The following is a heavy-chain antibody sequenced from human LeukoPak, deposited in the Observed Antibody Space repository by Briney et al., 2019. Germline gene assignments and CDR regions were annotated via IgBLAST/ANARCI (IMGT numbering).Heavy chain of an antibody. CDR2: ISGDGSTR. CDR3: ATLGVLLTYATLYF. D-gene: IGHD2-8*01. J-gene: IGHJ4*02. CDR1: GFIFSSYE. V-gene: IGHV3-48*03. Sequence: TGGSLSLSCTASGFIFSSYEMNWVRQAPGKGLEWVSYISGDGSTRSYADSVRGRFTISRDNAQNSLYLQMNSLRAEDTAVYYCATLGVLLTYATLYFWAQGTLVTVSS.